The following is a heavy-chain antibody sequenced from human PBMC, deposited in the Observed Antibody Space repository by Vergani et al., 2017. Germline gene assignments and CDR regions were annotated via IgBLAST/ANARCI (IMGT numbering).Heavy chain of an antibody. CDR1: EYTFTNYD. CDR2: MNPKSGNT. Sequence: QVQLVQSGAEVTKPGASVKVSCKASEYTFTNYDINWVRQATGQGLEWMGWMNPKSGNTDYAQKFQGRVTMTRNTSISTAYMELSSLRSEDTAVYYCARDLGAYDILTGYSKVYYYYGMDVWGQGTTVTVSS. D-gene: IGHD3-9*01. CDR3: ARDLGAYDILTGYSKVYYYYGMDV. J-gene: IGHJ6*02. V-gene: IGHV1-8*01.